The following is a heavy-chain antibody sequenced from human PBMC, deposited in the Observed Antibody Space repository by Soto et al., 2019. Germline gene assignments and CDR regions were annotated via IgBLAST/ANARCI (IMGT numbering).Heavy chain of an antibody. J-gene: IGHJ4*02. CDR3: AREVRYWKDVYDY. D-gene: IGHD1-1*01. V-gene: IGHV4-30-4*01. CDR2: IYYSGST. CDR1: GGSISSGDYY. Sequence: SETLSLTCTVSGGSISSGDYYWSWIRQPPGKGLEWIGYIYYSGSTYYNPSLKSRVTISVDTSKNQFSLKLSSVTAADTAVYYCAREVRYWKDVYDYLGQGTLVTVS.